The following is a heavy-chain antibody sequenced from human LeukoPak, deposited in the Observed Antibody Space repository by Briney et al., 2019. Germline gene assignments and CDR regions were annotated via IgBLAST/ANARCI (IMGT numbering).Heavy chain of an antibody. CDR3: ARDRFSSIWTFESRPDAFDI. CDR2: INPGDSDT. J-gene: IGHJ3*02. CDR1: GYSFTAYW. D-gene: IGHD6-13*01. V-gene: IGHV5-51*01. Sequence: GESLKISCKGSGYSFTAYWIGWVRQMPGKGLEWMGIINPGDSDTRYSPSFQGQVTISADKSISTAYLQWSSLKASDTAMYYCARDRFSSIWTFESRPDAFDIWGQGTMVTVSS.